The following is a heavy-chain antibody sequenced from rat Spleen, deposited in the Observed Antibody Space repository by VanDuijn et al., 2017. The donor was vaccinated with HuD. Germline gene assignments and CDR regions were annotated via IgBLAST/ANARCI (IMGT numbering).Heavy chain of an antibody. V-gene: IGHV2-15*01. D-gene: IGHD1-2*01. CDR3: ATPEGRGSYIYVFDY. CDR1: GFSLTTYA. CDR2: MWSGGTT. J-gene: IGHJ2*01. Sequence: QVQLKESGPGLVQPSQTLSLTCTVSGFSLTTYAVIWVRQPPGKGLEWIGAMWSGGTTDYNSALKSRLSISRDTSKSQVLLKMNSLQTEDTAMYFCATPEGRGSYIYVFDYWGQGVMVTVSS.